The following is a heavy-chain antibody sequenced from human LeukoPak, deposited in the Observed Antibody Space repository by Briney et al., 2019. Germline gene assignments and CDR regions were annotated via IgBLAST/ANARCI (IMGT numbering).Heavy chain of an antibody. J-gene: IGHJ3*02. CDR2: FYPGDSDT. D-gene: IGHD3-9*01. CDR3: AREGDALSGYWDDGFAI. V-gene: IGHV5-51*01. CDR1: GYSFTDYW. Sequence: GESLQISCKGSGYSFTDYWIAWVRPLPGKGPEWMGVFYPGDSDTRYNPSFQGHVTISADKSISTAYLQWRSLKASDTAMYYCAREGDALSGYWDDGFAIWGQGTMVTVSS.